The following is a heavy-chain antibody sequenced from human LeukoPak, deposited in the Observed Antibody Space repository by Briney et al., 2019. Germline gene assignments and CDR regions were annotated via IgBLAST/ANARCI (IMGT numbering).Heavy chain of an antibody. V-gene: IGHV4-4*07. CDR2: IYTSGNT. CDR1: GDSISSYY. CDR3: ARGGGISSYYYYMDV. Sequence: SETLSLTCTVSGDSISSYYWSWIRQPAGKGLEWIGRIYTSGNTKYNPSLKSRVTMSLDTSKNQFSLKLSSVTAASTAVYYCARGGGISSYYYYMDVWGKGTTVTISS. J-gene: IGHJ6*03. D-gene: IGHD2-15*01.